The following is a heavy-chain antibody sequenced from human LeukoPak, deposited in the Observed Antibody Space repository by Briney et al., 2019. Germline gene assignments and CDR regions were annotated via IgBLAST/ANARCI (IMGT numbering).Heavy chain of an antibody. CDR1: GFTFSIYW. V-gene: IGHV3-7*01. CDR3: ARAASTGTVDY. D-gene: IGHD1-1*01. Sequence: GGSLRLSCATSGFTFSIYWMSWVRQAPGKGLEWVANINQDGGEKYYVDSLKGRFTISRDNTKNSLFLQMNSLRADDTALYYCARAASTGTVDYWGQGTLVTVSA. CDR2: INQDGGEK. J-gene: IGHJ4*02.